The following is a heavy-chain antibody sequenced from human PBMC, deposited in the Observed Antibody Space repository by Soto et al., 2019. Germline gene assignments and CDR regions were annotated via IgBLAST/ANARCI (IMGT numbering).Heavy chain of an antibody. CDR3: ARGRNYGDYGDYGMDV. CDR1: GFTFSTYV. D-gene: IGHD4-17*01. J-gene: IGHJ6*02. CDR2: MSYDGSNK. Sequence: VQLVESGGGLVQPGGSLRLSCAASGFTFSTYVMHWVRQAPGKGLEWVAVMSYDGSNKYYTDSVKGRFTISRDNSKDTLYLQMNSLRAEDTAVYYCARGRNYGDYGDYGMDVWGQGTTVTVSS. V-gene: IGHV3-30-3*01.